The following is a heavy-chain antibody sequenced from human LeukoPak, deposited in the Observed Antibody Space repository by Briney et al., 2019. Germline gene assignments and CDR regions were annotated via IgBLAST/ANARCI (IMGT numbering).Heavy chain of an antibody. J-gene: IGHJ4*02. V-gene: IGHV2-5*01. CDR3: AQTYYDILTGYFRFDY. CDR1: GFSLSTSGVG. Sequence: ESGPTLANPTQTLTLTCTFSGFSLSTSGVGVGWIRQPPGKALEWLALIYWNDDKRYSPSLKSRLTITKDTSKNQVVLTMTNMDPVDTATYYCAQTYYDILTGYFRFDYWGQGTLVTVSS. D-gene: IGHD3-9*01. CDR2: IYWNDDK.